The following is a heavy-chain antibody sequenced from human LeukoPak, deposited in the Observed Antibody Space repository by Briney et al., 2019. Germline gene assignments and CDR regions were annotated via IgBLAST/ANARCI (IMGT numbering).Heavy chain of an antibody. CDR1: GYSISSGYY. D-gene: IGHD2-21*02. V-gene: IGHV4-38-2*02. CDR2: IYHSGST. Sequence: PSETLSLTCTVSGYSISSGYYWGWIRQPPGKGLEWIGSIYHSGSTYYNPSLKSRVTISVDTSKNQFSLKLSSVTAADMAVYYCARGTCGGDCYPSDDYYYYMDVWGKGTTVTVSS. J-gene: IGHJ6*03. CDR3: ARGTCGGDCYPSDDYYYYMDV.